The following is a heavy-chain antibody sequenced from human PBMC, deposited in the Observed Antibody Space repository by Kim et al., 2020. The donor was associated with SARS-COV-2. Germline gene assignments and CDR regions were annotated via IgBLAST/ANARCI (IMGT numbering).Heavy chain of an antibody. CDR3: ARDLVRGSGSYYNRLGEYYYYYGMDV. CDR1: GYTFTSYA. D-gene: IGHD3-10*01. V-gene: IGHV1-3*01. CDR2: INAGNGNT. Sequence: ASVKVSCKASGYTFTSYAMHWVRQAPGQRLEWMGWINAGNGNTKYSQKFQGRVTITRDTSASTAYMELSSLRSEDTAVYYCARDLVRGSGSYYNRLGEYYYYYGMDVWGQGTTVTVSS. J-gene: IGHJ6*02.